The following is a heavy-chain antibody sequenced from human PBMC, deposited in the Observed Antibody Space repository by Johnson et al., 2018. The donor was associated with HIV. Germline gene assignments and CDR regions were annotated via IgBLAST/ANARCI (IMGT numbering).Heavy chain of an antibody. J-gene: IGHJ3*02. Sequence: QVQLVESGGGLVQPGGSLRLSCAASGFTFSTYPMTWVRQAPGKGLEWVAVISYDGNNKYYADSVKGRFTISRDNSKNTLYLQMNSMRAEDTAVYYCARVDRGAFDIWGRGTMVTVSS. D-gene: IGHD3-22*01. CDR2: ISYDGNNK. V-gene: IGHV3-30*14. CDR1: GFTFSTYP. CDR3: ARVDRGAFDI.